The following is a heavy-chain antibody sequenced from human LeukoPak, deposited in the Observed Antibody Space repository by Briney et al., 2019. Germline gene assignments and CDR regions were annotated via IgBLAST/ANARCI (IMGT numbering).Heavy chain of an antibody. Sequence: SVKVSCKASGGTFSSYAISWVRQAPGQGLEWMGRTIPILGIANYAQKFQGRVTITADKSTSTAYMELSSLRSDDTAVYYCARLTIGIWGSLDYWGQGTLVTVSS. CDR3: ARLTIGIWGSLDY. D-gene: IGHD7-27*01. V-gene: IGHV1-69*04. J-gene: IGHJ4*02. CDR2: TIPILGIA. CDR1: GGTFSSYA.